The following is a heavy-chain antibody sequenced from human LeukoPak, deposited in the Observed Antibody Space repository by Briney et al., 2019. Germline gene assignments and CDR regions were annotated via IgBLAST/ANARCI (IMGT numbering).Heavy chain of an antibody. Sequence: GGSLRLSCAASGFTVSSNYMSWVRQAPGKGLEWVSVIYSGGSTYYADSVKGRFTISRDISKNSLYLQMNSLRAEDTAVYYCASQSYGLFEYWGQGTLVTVSS. J-gene: IGHJ4*02. CDR2: IYSGGST. V-gene: IGHV3-53*01. D-gene: IGHD3-10*01. CDR3: ASQSYGLFEY. CDR1: GFTVSSNY.